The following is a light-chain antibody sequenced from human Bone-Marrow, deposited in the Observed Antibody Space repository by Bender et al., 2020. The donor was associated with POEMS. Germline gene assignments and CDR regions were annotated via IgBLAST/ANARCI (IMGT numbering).Light chain of an antibody. J-gene: IGLJ3*02. V-gene: IGLV2-8*01. CDR1: RSDVGRYDY. CDR2: EGN. Sequence: QSALTQPPSASGSPGQSVTISCTGTRSDVGRYDYVSWYQQHPGKAPKLMIYEGNKRPSGVSIRFSGSESADTASLTISGLQAEDEADYYCCSYAGSYRVFGGGTKLTVL. CDR3: CSYAGSYRV.